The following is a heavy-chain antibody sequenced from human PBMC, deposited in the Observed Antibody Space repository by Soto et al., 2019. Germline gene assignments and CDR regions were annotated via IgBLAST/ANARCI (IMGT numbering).Heavy chain of an antibody. J-gene: IGHJ6*02. CDR1: GGSFSGYY. Sequence: SETLSLTCAVYGGSFSGYYWSWIRQPPGKGLEWIGEINHSGSTNYNPSLKSRVTISVDTSKNQFSLKLSSVTAADTAVYYCARFRSIAAWGVRNYCMDVWGQGTTVTVS. CDR3: ARFRSIAAWGVRNYCMDV. D-gene: IGHD6-6*01. CDR2: INHSGST. V-gene: IGHV4-34*01.